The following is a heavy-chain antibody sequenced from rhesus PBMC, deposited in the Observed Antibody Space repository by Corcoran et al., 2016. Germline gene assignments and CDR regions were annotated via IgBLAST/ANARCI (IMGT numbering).Heavy chain of an antibody. CDR2: INPYNGNT. CDR3: AMDGSYCSGGVCYSFDY. V-gene: IGHV1S2*01. CDR1: GYPFTDYY. J-gene: IGHJ4*01. D-gene: IGHD2-39*02. Sequence: QVQLVQSGAEVKKPGSSVKVSCKASGYPFTDYYMPLVRQAPPQGLEWMGWINPYNGNTKYAQKFQGRVTMTRDTSTSTAYMELSSLRSEDTAVYYCAMDGSYCSGGVCYSFDYWGQGVLVTVSS.